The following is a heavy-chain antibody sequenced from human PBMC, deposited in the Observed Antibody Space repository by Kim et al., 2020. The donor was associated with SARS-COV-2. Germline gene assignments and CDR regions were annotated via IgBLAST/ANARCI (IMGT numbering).Heavy chain of an antibody. Sequence: LKGRVTMSVDTAKNQFSLKLSSVTAADTAVYYCARVYMVGATWVGYFDYWGQGTLVTVSS. CDR3: ARVYMVGATWVGYFDY. V-gene: IGHV4-4*06. J-gene: IGHJ4*02. D-gene: IGHD1-26*01.